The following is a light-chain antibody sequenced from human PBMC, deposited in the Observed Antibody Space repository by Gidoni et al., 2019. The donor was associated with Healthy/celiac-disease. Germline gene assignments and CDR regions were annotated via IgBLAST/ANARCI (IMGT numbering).Light chain of an antibody. V-gene: IGKV1-27*01. CDR1: QGISNY. J-gene: IGKJ4*01. CDR3: QKYNSAPPLT. Sequence: DIQMTQSPSSLSASVGDRVTITCRASQGISNYLAWYQQKPGKVPKLLIYAASTLQSGVPSRFIGSGSGTAFTLTISSLQPEDVATYYCQKYNSAPPLTFGGGTKVEIK. CDR2: AAS.